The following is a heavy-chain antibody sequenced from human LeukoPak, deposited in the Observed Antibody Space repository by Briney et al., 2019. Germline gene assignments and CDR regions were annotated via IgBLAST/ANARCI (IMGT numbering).Heavy chain of an antibody. Sequence: PSETLSLTCAVYGGSFSGYYWSWIRQPPGKGLEWIGEINHGGNTNYNPSLKSRVTISVDTSKNQFSLKLSSVTAADTAVYYCARGPYNWNDVVFNWFDPWGQGTLVTVSS. CDR1: GGSFSGYY. CDR3: ARGPYNWNDVVFNWFDP. D-gene: IGHD1-20*01. J-gene: IGHJ5*02. V-gene: IGHV4-34*01. CDR2: INHGGNT.